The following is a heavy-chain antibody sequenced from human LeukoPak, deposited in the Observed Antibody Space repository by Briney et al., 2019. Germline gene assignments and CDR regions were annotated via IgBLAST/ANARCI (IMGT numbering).Heavy chain of an antibody. D-gene: IGHD1-7*01. Sequence: QAGGALRLSCAGSGFTFSGSEMNWVRQAPGKGLEGVSYISSSGTALHYADSVKGRFTISRDNAKNSLYLQMSSLRAEDTAVYYCARQGGNYRDAFDVWGQGTMVTVSS. CDR2: ISSSGTAL. J-gene: IGHJ3*01. CDR1: GFTFSGSE. V-gene: IGHV3-48*03. CDR3: ARQGGNYRDAFDV.